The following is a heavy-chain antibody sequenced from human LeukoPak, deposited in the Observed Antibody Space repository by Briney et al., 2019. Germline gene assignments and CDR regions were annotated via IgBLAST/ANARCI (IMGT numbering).Heavy chain of an antibody. Sequence: GGSLRLSCAASGFTFDDYAIHWVRQAPGKGLEWVSLISGDGGSTYYADSVKGRFTISRDNSKNSLYLQMNSLRAEDTAVYYCARGPNSGYGMWGQGTLVTVSS. CDR3: ARGPNSGYGM. CDR2: ISGDGGST. D-gene: IGHD3-22*01. CDR1: GFTFDDYA. J-gene: IGHJ4*02. V-gene: IGHV3-43*02.